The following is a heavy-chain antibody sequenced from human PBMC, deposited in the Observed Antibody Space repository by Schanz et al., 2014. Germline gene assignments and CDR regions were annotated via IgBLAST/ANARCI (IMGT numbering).Heavy chain of an antibody. J-gene: IGHJ4*02. CDR3: ARAKQWAAAGPDMEY. CDR1: GGSISSGGYY. Sequence: QVQLQESGPGLVKPSQTLSLTCTVSGGSISSGGYYWSWIRQHPGKGLEWIGFIYYSGSTSYNPSLKSRVTISVDTSKNQFSLKVRSVTAADTAVYYCARAKQWAAAGPDMEYWGQGTLVTVST. CDR2: IYYSGST. V-gene: IGHV4-31*03. D-gene: IGHD6-13*01.